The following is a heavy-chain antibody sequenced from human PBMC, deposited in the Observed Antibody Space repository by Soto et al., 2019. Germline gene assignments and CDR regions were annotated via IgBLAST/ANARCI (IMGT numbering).Heavy chain of an antibody. J-gene: IGHJ4*02. D-gene: IGHD4-17*01. Sequence: QVHLVQSGAEVKKPGASVKVSCKGSGYDFTTYGITWVRQAPGQGLEWMAWISAHNGNTDYAQKLQRRGSVTMDTSTTTAYMALPSLTSDDTSMYSWARGTYGDYWGPGALVTVSS. V-gene: IGHV1-18*01. CDR3: ARGTYGDY. CDR1: GYDFTTYG. CDR2: ISAHNGNT.